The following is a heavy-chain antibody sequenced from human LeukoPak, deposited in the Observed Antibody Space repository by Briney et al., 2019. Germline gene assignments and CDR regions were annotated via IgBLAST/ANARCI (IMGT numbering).Heavy chain of an antibody. CDR2: IYYSGNT. J-gene: IGHJ4*02. CDR3: ARPGRTYYYGSGFNY. Sequence: PSETLSLTCTVSGDSISTSNSYWGWIRQPPGKGLEWIGSIYYSGNTYYNASLKSRVTISVDTSKNQFSLKLTSVTAADTAVYYCARPGRTYYYGSGFNYWGQGTLVIVSS. CDR1: GDSISTSNSY. D-gene: IGHD3-10*01. V-gene: IGHV4-39*01.